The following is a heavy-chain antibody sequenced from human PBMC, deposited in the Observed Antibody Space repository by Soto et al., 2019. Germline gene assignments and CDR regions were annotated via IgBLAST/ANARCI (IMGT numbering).Heavy chain of an antibody. J-gene: IGHJ4*02. Sequence: EVPLVESGGGLVQPGRSLRLSCAASGFTFDDYAMHWVRQAPGKGLEWVSGISWNGGSIGYADSVKGRFTISRDNAKNSLYLQMNSLRAEDTALYYCAKALGGVVTAVDYWGQGTLVTVSS. D-gene: IGHD2-15*01. CDR2: ISWNGGSI. CDR1: GFTFDDYA. CDR3: AKALGGVVTAVDY. V-gene: IGHV3-9*01.